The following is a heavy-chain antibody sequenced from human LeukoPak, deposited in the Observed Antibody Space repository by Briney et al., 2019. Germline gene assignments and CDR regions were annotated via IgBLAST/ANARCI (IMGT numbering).Heavy chain of an antibody. D-gene: IGHD5-12*01. CDR3: AKSRIGFSGQLDH. V-gene: IGHV3-48*04. Sequence: GGSLRLSCAASGFTFSTYGMIWVRQASGKGLEWLSYISSSSDSIKYADFVKGRFTSSRDNAKNSLYLQMNSLRAEDTAVYYCAKSRIGFSGQLDHWGQGALITVSP. CDR1: GFTFSTYG. CDR2: ISSSSDSI. J-gene: IGHJ4*02.